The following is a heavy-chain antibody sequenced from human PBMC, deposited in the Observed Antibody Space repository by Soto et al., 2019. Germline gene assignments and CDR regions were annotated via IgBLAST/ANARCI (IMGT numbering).Heavy chain of an antibody. Sequence: GGSLRLSCAASGFTFSSYAMSWVRQAPGKGLEWVSAISGSGGSTYYADSVKGRFTISRDNSKNTLYLQMNSLRAEDTAVYYYAKDQSYVDCPEYYYYGMDVWGQGTTVTVSS. CDR3: AKDQSYVDCPEYYYYGMDV. D-gene: IGHD4-17*01. CDR1: GFTFSSYA. CDR2: ISGSGGST. J-gene: IGHJ6*02. V-gene: IGHV3-23*01.